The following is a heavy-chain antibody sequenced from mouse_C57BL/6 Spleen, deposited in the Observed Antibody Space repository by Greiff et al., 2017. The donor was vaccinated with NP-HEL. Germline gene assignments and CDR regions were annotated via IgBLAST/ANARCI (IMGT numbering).Heavy chain of an antibody. CDR2: IDPSDSYT. CDR3: ARAIYYDYPWFAY. D-gene: IGHD2-4*01. V-gene: IGHV1-59*01. J-gene: IGHJ3*01. Sequence: QVQLQQPGAELVRPGTSVKLSCKASGYTFTSYWMHWVKQRPGQGLEWIGVIDPSDSYTNYNQKFKGKATLTVDTSFSTAYMQLSSLTSEDSAVYYCARAIYYDYPWFAYWGQGTLVTVSA. CDR1: GYTFTSYW.